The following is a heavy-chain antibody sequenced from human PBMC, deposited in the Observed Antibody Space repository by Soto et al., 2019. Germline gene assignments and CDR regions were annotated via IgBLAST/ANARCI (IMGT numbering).Heavy chain of an antibody. V-gene: IGHV4-30-4*01. D-gene: IGHD3-22*01. Sequence: PSETLSLTCTVSNGSISSGDYHWSWIRQPPGKGLEWIGAIYYSGSTYYNPSLKSRIRISVDTSKNQFSLKLTSMTAADTAVYYCARLGGYVSVGYYYLWDSWGQGTLVTVSS. CDR1: NGSISSGDYH. CDR2: IYYSGST. J-gene: IGHJ4*02. CDR3: ARLGGYVSVGYYYLWDS.